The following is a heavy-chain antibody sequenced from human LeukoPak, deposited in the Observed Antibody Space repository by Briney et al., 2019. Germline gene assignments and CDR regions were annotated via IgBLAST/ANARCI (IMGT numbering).Heavy chain of an antibody. D-gene: IGHD3-10*01. CDR3: ARPTGRFGELYLDY. J-gene: IGHJ4*02. CDR1: NYSISSGYY. Sequence: SETLSLTCTVSNYSISSGYYWGWIRQPPGKGLEWIGSIYHTGSTYYNPSLKSRVTISVDTSNNQFSLKLSSVTAADTAVYFCARPTGRFGELYLDYWGQGTLVTVSS. CDR2: IYHTGST. V-gene: IGHV4-38-2*02.